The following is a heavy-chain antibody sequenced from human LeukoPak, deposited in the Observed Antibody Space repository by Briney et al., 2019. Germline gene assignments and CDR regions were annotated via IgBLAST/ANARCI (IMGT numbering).Heavy chain of an antibody. CDR2: ISGSGGTI. J-gene: IGHJ6*02. CDR3: ARFRQQIAYYYYYAVDV. Sequence: GGSLRLSCAASGFTFSSYEMNWVRQAPGKGLEWVSYISGSGGTIYNADSVEGRFTISRDNAKNSLYLQMNSLTAEDTAVYYCARFRQQIAYYYYYAVDVWGQGTTVTVSS. CDR1: GFTFSSYE. D-gene: IGHD3-10*01. V-gene: IGHV3-48*03.